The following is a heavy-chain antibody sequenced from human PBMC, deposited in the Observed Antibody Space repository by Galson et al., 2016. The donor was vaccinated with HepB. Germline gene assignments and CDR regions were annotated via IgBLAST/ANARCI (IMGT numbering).Heavy chain of an antibody. CDR2: IYPGDSDT. CDR3: ARHRSNPKSRDYHYGLDV. D-gene: IGHD4/OR15-4a*01. Sequence: QSGAEVKKPGESLKISCRVYGYSFTSYWLAWVRQMPGEGLEWMGIIYPGDSDTKYSPSLEGQVNTSVDKSINTAFLHWNSLQASDSGIYFCARHRSNPKSRDYHYGLDVWGQGTTVTVSS. J-gene: IGHJ6*02. V-gene: IGHV5-51*01. CDR1: GYSFTSYW.